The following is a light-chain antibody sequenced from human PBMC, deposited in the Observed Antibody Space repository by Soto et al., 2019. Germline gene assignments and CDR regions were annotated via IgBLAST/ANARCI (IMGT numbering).Light chain of an antibody. CDR2: QAS. V-gene: IGKV1-5*03. CDR3: QQFHGYSPWT. J-gene: IGKJ1*01. CDR1: QSVGTW. Sequence: DIQMTQSPSTLSASVGDSVTITCRASQSVGTWLAWYQQKPGKAPKLLIYQASTLETGVPSRFSGSASGTEFARPISSLQPDDFATYYCQQFHGYSPWTFGPGTRVELK.